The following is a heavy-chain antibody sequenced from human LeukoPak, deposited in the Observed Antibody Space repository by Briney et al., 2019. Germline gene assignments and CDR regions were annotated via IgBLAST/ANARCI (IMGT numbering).Heavy chain of an antibody. CDR1: GFTFSTYA. Sequence: GGSLRLSCAASGFTFSTYAMSWVRQAPGKGLEWVSVISGSGGNTHYADSVRGRFTISRDNSKNTLYLQMNSLRAEDTAIYYCAKVDCCRTSWYWGYYYGVDVWGQGTTVSVSS. D-gene: IGHD2-2*01. CDR2: ISGSGGNT. J-gene: IGHJ6*02. CDR3: AKVDCCRTSWYWGYYYGVDV. V-gene: IGHV3-23*01.